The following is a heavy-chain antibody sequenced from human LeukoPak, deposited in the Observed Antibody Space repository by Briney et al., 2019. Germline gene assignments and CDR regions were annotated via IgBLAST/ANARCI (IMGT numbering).Heavy chain of an antibody. V-gene: IGHV3-48*04. CDR3: ARDPGRVRGVLGFDY. CDR2: ISSSSNPI. D-gene: IGHD3-10*01. CDR1: GFTFNTYS. Sequence: GGSLRLSCAASGFTFNTYSMNWVRRAPGKGLEWVSYISSSSNPIWYADSVKGRFTISRDNAKNSLFLQMDNLRAEDTAVYYCARDPGRVRGVLGFDYWGQGIPVTVSS. J-gene: IGHJ4*02.